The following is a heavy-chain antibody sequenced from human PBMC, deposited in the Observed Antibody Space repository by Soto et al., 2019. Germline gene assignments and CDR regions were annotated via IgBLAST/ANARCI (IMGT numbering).Heavy chain of an antibody. D-gene: IGHD6-6*01. Sequence: GGSLRLSCAASGFTFSSYSMNWVRQAPGKGLEWVSYISSGSSTIYYADSVKGRFTISRDNAKNSLYLQMNSLRDEDTAVYYCARQEYSSSSYGMDVWGQGTTVTVSS. CDR2: ISSGSSTI. CDR1: GFTFSSYS. CDR3: ARQEYSSSSYGMDV. J-gene: IGHJ6*02. V-gene: IGHV3-48*02.